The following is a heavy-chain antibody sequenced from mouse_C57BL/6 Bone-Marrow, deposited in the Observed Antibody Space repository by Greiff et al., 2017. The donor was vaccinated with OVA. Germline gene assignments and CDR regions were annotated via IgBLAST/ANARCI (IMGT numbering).Heavy chain of an antibody. CDR1: GYSITSYY. Sequence: EVQLQQSGPGLAKPSQTLSLTCSVTGYSITSYYWNWIRKFPGNKLEYMGYISYSGSTYYNPTPKSRISITRDTSKNQYYLQLNSVTTEDTATYYCARRSYAWYFDVWGTGTTVTVSS. J-gene: IGHJ1*03. V-gene: IGHV3-8*01. D-gene: IGHD1-1*01. CDR3: ARRSYAWYFDV. CDR2: ISYSGST.